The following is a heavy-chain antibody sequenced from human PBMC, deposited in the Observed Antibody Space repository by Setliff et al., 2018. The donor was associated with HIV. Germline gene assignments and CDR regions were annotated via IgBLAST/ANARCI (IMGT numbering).Heavy chain of an antibody. V-gene: IGHV4-31*03. CDR3: TEYSSSSGWGLGVFDF. D-gene: IGHD6-6*01. CDR2: IYYTGST. J-gene: IGHJ4*02. Sequence: SETLSLTCTVSGGSISSGGYYWSWIRQLPGKGLEWIGYIYYTGSTYYNPSLKSRVTISVDTSKNQFSLKLSSVTAADTAVYYCTEYSSSSGWGLGVFDFWGQGTLVTVSS. CDR1: GGSISSGGYY.